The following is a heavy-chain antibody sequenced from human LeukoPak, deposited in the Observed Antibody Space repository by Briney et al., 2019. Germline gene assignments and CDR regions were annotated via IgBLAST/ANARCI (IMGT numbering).Heavy chain of an antibody. D-gene: IGHD3-9*01. V-gene: IGHV4-34*01. J-gene: IGHJ4*02. Sequence: SETLSLTCAVYGGSFSGYYWSWIRQPPRKGLEWIGEINHSGSTNYNPSLKSRVTISVDTSKNQFSLKLSSVTAADTAVYYCASGGYYDILTGHDYWGQGTLVTVSS. CDR1: GGSFSGYY. CDR3: ASGGYYDILTGHDY. CDR2: INHSGST.